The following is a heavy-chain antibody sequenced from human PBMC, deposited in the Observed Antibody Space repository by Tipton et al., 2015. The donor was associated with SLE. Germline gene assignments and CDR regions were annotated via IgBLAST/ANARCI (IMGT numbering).Heavy chain of an antibody. CDR3: ARDRGGLVDTGMIEY. CDR1: GSTFKNYA. D-gene: IGHD5-18*01. CDR2: SGWNSGSI. Sequence: SLRLSCVASGSTFKNYAMHWVRQVPGKGREWVSGSGWNSGSIGYADSVKGRFTISRDNAKDSLYLQMNSLRVEDTALYYCARDRGGLVDTGMIEYWGQGTLVTVSS. V-gene: IGHV3-9*01. J-gene: IGHJ4*02.